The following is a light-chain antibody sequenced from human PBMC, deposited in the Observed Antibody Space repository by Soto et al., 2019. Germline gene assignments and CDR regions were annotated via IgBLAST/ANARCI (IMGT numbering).Light chain of an antibody. CDR3: CSYTTSNTLQIV. CDR2: DVS. J-gene: IGLJ1*01. Sequence: QSALTQPASVSGSPGQSITISCTGTSSDVGGYNYVSWYQQHPGKAPKFMIYDVSSRPSGVSNRFSGSKSGNTASLNISGLQAEEEADYYSCSYTTSNTLQIVFGSWTKVTVL. CDR1: SSDVGGYNY. V-gene: IGLV2-14*03.